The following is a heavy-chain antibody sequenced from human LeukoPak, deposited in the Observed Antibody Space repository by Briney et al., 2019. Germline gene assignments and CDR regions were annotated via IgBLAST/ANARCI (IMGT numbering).Heavy chain of an antibody. CDR1: GYTFTSYD. CDR2: MNPNSGNT. CDR3: ARGYRWFDP. V-gene: IGHV1-8*01. D-gene: IGHD1-1*01. Sequence: GESLKISCKTSGYTFTSYDINWVRQATGQGLEWMGWMNPNSGNTGYAQKFQGRVTMTRNTSISTAYMELSSLRSEDTAVYYCARGYRWFDPWGQGTLVTASS. J-gene: IGHJ5*02.